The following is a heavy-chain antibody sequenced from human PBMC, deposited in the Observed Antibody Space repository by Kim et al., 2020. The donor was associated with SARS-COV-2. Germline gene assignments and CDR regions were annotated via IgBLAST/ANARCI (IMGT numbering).Heavy chain of an antibody. Sequence: SETLSLTCAVYGGSFSGYYWSWIRQPPGKGLEWIGEINHSGSTNYNPSLKSRVTISVDTSKNQFSLKLSSVTAADTAVYYCARASYGSGGGSKQDYWGQGTLVTVSS. CDR2: INHSGST. J-gene: IGHJ4*02. CDR1: GGSFSGYY. D-gene: IGHD3-10*01. V-gene: IGHV4-34*01. CDR3: ARASYGSGGGSKQDY.